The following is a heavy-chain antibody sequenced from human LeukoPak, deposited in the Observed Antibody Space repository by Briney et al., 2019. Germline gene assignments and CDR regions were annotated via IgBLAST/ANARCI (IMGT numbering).Heavy chain of an antibody. CDR2: ISYSGAT. J-gene: IGHJ4*02. CDR1: GGSISSSDYY. Sequence: SETLCLTCTVSGGSISSSDYYWGWIRQPPGEGLEWIGSISYSGATDHNPSLKSRVTISVDTSKNQFSLKLSFVTAADTAVYYCARHRREQQLELFDSWGQGTLVTVSS. CDR3: ARHRREQQLELFDS. D-gene: IGHD6-13*01. V-gene: IGHV4-39*01.